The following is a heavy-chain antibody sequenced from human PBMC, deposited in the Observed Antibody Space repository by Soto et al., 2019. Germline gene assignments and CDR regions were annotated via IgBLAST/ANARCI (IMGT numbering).Heavy chain of an antibody. D-gene: IGHD2-8*01. CDR1: GYTFTNYP. Sequence: ASVKVSCKTSGYTFTNYPITWVRQAPGQGLEWVGWISAYSGSTNYAQNLQGRVTMTTDTSTSTVYMELRSLRYDDTAVYYCARDLGGVLMALDPWGQGTLVTAPQ. CDR2: ISAYSGST. J-gene: IGHJ5*02. CDR3: ARDLGGVLMALDP. V-gene: IGHV1-18*04.